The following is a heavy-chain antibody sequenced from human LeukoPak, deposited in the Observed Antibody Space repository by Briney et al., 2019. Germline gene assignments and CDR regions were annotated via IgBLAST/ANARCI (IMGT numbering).Heavy chain of an antibody. Sequence: PSETRSLTCTVSGGSISSYYWSWIRQPPGKGREWIGYIYYSGSTNYNPSLKSRVTISIDTSKNQFSLKLSSLTAADTAIYYCARGIESYGDYGYWGQGILVTVSS. V-gene: IGHV4-59*01. CDR3: ARGIESYGDYGY. D-gene: IGHD4-17*01. CDR2: IYYSGST. J-gene: IGHJ4*02. CDR1: GGSISSYY.